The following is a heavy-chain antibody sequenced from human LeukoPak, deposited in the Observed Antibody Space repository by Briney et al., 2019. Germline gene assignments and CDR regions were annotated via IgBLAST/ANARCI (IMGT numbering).Heavy chain of an antibody. J-gene: IGHJ4*02. CDR2: INAGNGNT. CDR3: ASGLDFWSGYDY. Sequence: ASVKVSCKASGYTFTSYAMHWVRQAPGQRLEWMGWINAGNGNTKYSQKFQGRVTITRDTSASTACMELSSLRSEDTAVYYCASGLDFWSGYDYWGQGTLVTVSS. D-gene: IGHD3-3*01. CDR1: GYTFTSYA. V-gene: IGHV1-3*01.